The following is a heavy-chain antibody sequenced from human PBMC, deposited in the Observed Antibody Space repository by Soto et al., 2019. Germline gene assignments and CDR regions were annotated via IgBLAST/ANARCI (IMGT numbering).Heavy chain of an antibody. CDR1: GFTRSDYR. Sequence: EVQLVESGGGLVQPGGSLRLSCAASGFTRSDYRMDWVRLAPGKGLEWVARSRHKASGYTIEYAASVKDRFTISRDDSKNSLYLQMNSLKIEDTAVYYCSRDIGRHSFDYWGQGTPVTVSS. CDR3: SRDIGRHSFDY. D-gene: IGHD1-26*01. J-gene: IGHJ4*02. V-gene: IGHV3-72*01. CDR2: SRHKASGYTI.